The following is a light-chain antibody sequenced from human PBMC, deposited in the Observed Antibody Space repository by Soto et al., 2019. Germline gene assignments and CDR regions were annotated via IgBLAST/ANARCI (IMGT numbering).Light chain of an antibody. J-gene: IGKJ4*01. CDR2: GAS. Sequence: EIVMTQSPATLSVSPGGRATLSCRASQSAGSNLAWYQQKPGQAPRLLIYGASTRATGIPARFSGSGSGTDFTLTISSLQSEDFEIYFCQQYNNWPRSTFGGGTKVEIK. CDR3: QQYNNWPRST. CDR1: QSAGSN. V-gene: IGKV3-15*01.